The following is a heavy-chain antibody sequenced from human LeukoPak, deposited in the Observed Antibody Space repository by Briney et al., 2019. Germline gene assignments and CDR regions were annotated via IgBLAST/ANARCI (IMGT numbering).Heavy chain of an antibody. CDR3: AIAPNYYDSSGYKIDY. V-gene: IGHV1-18*01. D-gene: IGHD3-22*01. CDR2: ISAYNGNT. J-gene: IGHJ4*02. Sequence: GASVKVSCKASGYTFTSYGISWVRQAPGQGLEWMGWISAYNGNTNYAQKLQGRVTMTTDTSTSTAYMELRSLRSDDTAVYYSAIAPNYYDSSGYKIDYWGQGTLVTVSS. CDR1: GYTFTSYG.